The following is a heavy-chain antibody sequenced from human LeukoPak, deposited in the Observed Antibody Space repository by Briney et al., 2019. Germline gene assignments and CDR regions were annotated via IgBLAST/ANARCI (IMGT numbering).Heavy chain of an antibody. CDR3: VRVISGSYQAAFDI. CDR1: GYTFTGYY. J-gene: IGHJ3*02. Sequence: GASVTVSCKASGYTFTGYYMHWVRQAPGQGLEWMGWINPNSGGTNYAQKFQGRVTMTRDTSISTAYMELSRLRSDDTAVYYCVRVISGSYQAAFDIWGQGTMVTVSS. V-gene: IGHV1-2*02. CDR2: INPNSGGT. D-gene: IGHD1-26*01.